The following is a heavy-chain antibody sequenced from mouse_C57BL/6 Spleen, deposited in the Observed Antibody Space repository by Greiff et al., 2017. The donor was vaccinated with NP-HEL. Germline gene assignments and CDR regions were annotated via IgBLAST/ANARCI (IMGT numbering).Heavy chain of an antibody. D-gene: IGHD2-1*01. Sequence: QVQLKQSGAELVKPGASVKISCKASGYAFSSYWMNWVKQRPGKGLEWIGQIYPGDGDTNSNGKFKGKATLTADKSSSTAYMQLSSLTSDDSAVYVCAGDLLWPVGYFDVWGTGTTVTVSS. CDR1: GYAFSSYW. CDR3: AGDLLWPVGYFDV. CDR2: IYPGDGDT. J-gene: IGHJ1*03. V-gene: IGHV1-80*01.